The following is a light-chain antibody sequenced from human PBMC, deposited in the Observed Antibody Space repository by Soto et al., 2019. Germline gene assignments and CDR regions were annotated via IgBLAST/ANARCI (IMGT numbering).Light chain of an antibody. CDR2: EDS. CDR3: SSYTSSSTLGV. V-gene: IGLV2-18*02. CDR1: SSDVGSYNR. Sequence: QSVLTQPPSVSGSPGQSVTISCTGTSSDVGSYNRVSWYQQPPGTAPKLMIYEDSNRPSGVPDRFSGSKSGNTASLTISGLQAEDEADYYCSSYTSSSTLGVFGTGTKVTVL. J-gene: IGLJ1*01.